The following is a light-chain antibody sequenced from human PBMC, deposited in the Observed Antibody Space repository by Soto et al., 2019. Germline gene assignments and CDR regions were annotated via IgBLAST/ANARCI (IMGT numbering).Light chain of an antibody. CDR1: QSITNW. CDR2: KAS. J-gene: IGKJ2*01. CDR3: QQYSTYPYI. Sequence: DIQMTQSPSTLSASEGDRVTIACRASQSITNWLAWYQQKPGKAPNLLIYKASSLESGVPSRFSGSGSGTEFTLTITSLQPDDFATYYCQQYSTYPYIFGQGTKLEIK. V-gene: IGKV1-5*03.